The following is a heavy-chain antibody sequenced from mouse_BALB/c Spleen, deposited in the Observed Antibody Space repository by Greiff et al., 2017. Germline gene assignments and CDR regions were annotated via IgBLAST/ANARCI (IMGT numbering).Heavy chain of an antibody. D-gene: IGHD1-1*01. V-gene: IGHV3-8*02. J-gene: IGHJ3*01. Sequence: EVKLQESGPSLVKPSQTLSLTCSVTGDSITSGYWNWIRKFPGNKLEYMGYISYSGSTYYNPSLKSRISITRDTSKNQYYLQLNSVTTEDTATYYCARDYGSSPWFAYWGQGTLVTVSA. CDR2: ISYSGST. CDR3: ARDYGSSPWFAY. CDR1: GDSITSGY.